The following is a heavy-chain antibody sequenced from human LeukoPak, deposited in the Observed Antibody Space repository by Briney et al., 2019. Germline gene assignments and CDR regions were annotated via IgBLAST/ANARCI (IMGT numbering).Heavy chain of an antibody. CDR2: ISGSGGST. V-gene: IGHV3-23*01. CDR1: GFTFSSYA. J-gene: IGHJ4*02. CDR3: AKLDDSSGYYSDFDY. D-gene: IGHD3-22*01. Sequence: GGSLRLSCAASGFTFSSYAMSWVCQAPGKGLEWVSAISGSGGSTYYADSVKGRFTISRDNSKNTLYLQMNSLRAEDTAVYYCAKLDDSSGYYSDFDYWGQGTLVTVSS.